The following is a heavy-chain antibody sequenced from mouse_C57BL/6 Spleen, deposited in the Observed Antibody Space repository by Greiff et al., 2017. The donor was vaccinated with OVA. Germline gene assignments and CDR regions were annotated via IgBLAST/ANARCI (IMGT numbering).Heavy chain of an antibody. CDR2: IFPGSGST. J-gene: IGHJ3*01. D-gene: IGHD1-1*01. V-gene: IGHV1-75*01. CDR1: GYTFTDYY. CDR3: ARPLYGSTWFAY. Sequence: QVQLQQSGPELVKPGASVKISCKASGYTFTDYYINWVKQRPGQGLEWIGWIFPGSGSTYYNEKFKGKATLTVDKSSSTAYMLLSSLTSEDSAVYVWARPLYGSTWFAYWGQGTLVTVSA.